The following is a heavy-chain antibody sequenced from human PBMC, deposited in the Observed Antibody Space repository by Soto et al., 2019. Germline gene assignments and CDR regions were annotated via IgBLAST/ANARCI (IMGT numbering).Heavy chain of an antibody. V-gene: IGHV3-15*05. Sequence: EVQLVESGGGLVKPGGSLRLSCAASGFSFRTTWMAWVRQAPWKGLEWVGRIKSKSAGETTDYADPVKGRFTISRDDSKDTLYLHMDSLETGDTAVYYCSTGSPFSGSVFDYWGQGTLVTVSS. CDR1: GFSFRTTW. CDR2: IKSKSAGETT. CDR3: STGSPFSGSVFDY. D-gene: IGHD1-26*01. J-gene: IGHJ4*02.